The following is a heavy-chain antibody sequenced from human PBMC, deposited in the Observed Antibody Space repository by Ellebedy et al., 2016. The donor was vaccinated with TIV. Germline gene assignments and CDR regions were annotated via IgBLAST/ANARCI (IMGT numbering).Heavy chain of an antibody. CDR3: AEGRSGWYYFDY. J-gene: IGHJ4*02. V-gene: IGHV4-34*01. Sequence: SQTLSLTCAVYGGSFSGYYWSWIRQPPGKGLEWIGEINQSGRTNYNPSLDKGRVTISVDTSKNQFSLRLRSVTAADTAVYYCAEGRSGWYYFDYWGQGTLVTASS. CDR1: GGSFSGYY. D-gene: IGHD6-19*01. CDR2: INQSGRT.